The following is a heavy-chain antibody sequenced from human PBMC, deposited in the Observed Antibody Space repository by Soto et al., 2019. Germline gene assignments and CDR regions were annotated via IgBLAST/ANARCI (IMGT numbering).Heavy chain of an antibody. Sequence: EVPLLESGGGLEQPGGSLRLSCAASGFTFSSFAMSWVRQTPGKGLEWVSTISGSGGSRYYADSVRGRFTISRDSSENTLYLQMNSLRVEDTAVYFCAKESSSSLFRYNWFDPWGQGTLVTVSS. D-gene: IGHD6-13*01. CDR3: AKESSSSLFRYNWFDP. CDR1: GFTFSSFA. CDR2: ISGSGGSR. J-gene: IGHJ5*02. V-gene: IGHV3-23*01.